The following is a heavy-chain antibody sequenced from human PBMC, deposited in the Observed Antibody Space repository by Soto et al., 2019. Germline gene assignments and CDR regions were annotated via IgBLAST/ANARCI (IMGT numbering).Heavy chain of an antibody. CDR2: ISAGGGTT. Sequence: GGSLRLSCAVSGFSFSTYAMSWVRQAPGKGLEWVSGISAGGGTTYYADSMRGRFTISRDNSKNTLYLQLNSLRVEDTAVYYCAKLPYDILTAYYYDTWGQGTLVTVSS. D-gene: IGHD3-9*01. CDR3: AKLPYDILTAYYYDT. CDR1: GFSFSTYA. V-gene: IGHV3-23*01. J-gene: IGHJ5*02.